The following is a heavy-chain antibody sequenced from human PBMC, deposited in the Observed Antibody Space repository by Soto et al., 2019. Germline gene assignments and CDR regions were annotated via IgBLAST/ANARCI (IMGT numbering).Heavy chain of an antibody. CDR1: GFTFSSYG. J-gene: IGHJ4*02. D-gene: IGHD3-3*01. Sequence: QVQLVESGGGVVQPGRSLRLSCAASGFTFSSYGMHWVRQAPGKGLEWVVVIWYDGSNKYYADSVKGRFTISRDNSKNTLYLQMNSLRAEDTAVYYCARAGLYDFWSGAFDYWGQGTLVTVSS. CDR2: IWYDGSNK. CDR3: ARAGLYDFWSGAFDY. V-gene: IGHV3-33*01.